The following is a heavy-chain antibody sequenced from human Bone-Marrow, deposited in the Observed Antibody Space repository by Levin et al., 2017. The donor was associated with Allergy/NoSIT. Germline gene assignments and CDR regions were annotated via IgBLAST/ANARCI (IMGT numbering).Heavy chain of an antibody. CDR3: AGVGEVAVAATDLFDF. CDR2: IYYSGST. CDR1: GYSLRSDSYY. J-gene: IGHJ4*02. D-gene: IGHD2-15*01. Sequence: RSSETLSLTCTVSGYSLRSDSYYWGWVRQAPGKGLEWIANIYYSGSTYYNPSLKSRVTISLDASKNQFSLQLSSVTAADTARYFCAGVGEVAVAATDLFDFWGQGTLVNVTS. V-gene: IGHV4-39*07.